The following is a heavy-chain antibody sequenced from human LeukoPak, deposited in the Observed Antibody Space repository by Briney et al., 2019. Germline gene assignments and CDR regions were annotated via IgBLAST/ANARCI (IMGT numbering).Heavy chain of an antibody. Sequence: SQTLSLTCTVSRASISSDIYYWSWIRQPAGKGLEWIGLIYASGSTNYNPSLKSRVTISVDTSKNQFSLKLSSVTAADTAVYYCARGYLGKIDPWGQGTLVTVSS. D-gene: IGHD1-14*01. CDR3: ARGYLGKIDP. CDR2: IYASGST. V-gene: IGHV4-61*02. CDR1: RASISSDIYY. J-gene: IGHJ5*02.